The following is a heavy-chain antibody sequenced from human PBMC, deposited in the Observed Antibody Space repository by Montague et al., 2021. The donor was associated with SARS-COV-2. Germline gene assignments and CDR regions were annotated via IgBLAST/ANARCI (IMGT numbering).Heavy chain of an antibody. Sequence: ETLYLTCAVSGGSITGFSWSWVRQPAGKGLEWIGRVTTSGTTNYSPSLRSRVTMSVDTSKNQFSLNLNSVTAADTAIYYCARTPTRPLSLDSWGQGTLVTVSS. CDR3: ARTPTRPLSLDS. CDR1: GGSITGFS. J-gene: IGHJ4*02. CDR2: VTTSGTT. V-gene: IGHV4-59*10. D-gene: IGHD6-6*01.